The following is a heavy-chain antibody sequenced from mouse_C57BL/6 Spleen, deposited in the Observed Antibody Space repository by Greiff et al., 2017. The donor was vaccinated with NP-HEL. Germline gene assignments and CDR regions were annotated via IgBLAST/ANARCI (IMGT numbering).Heavy chain of an antibody. CDR2: ISDGGSYT. V-gene: IGHV5-4*03. CDR3: ERDYDSNYVVFAY. J-gene: IGHJ3*01. CDR1: RFTFSSYA. Sequence: EVKLVESGGGLVKPGGSLKLSCAASRFTFSSYAMSWVRQTPEKRLEWVATISDGGSYTYYPDNVKGRFTISRDNAKNNLYLQMSHLKSEDTAMYYWERDYDSNYVVFAYWGQGTLVTVSA. D-gene: IGHD2-5*01.